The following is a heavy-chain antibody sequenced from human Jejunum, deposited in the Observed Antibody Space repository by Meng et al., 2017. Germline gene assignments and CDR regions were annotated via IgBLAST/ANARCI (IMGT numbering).Heavy chain of an antibody. CDR3: ARGRSIDFRLAKYDY. CDR1: GGSFGTYY. CDR2: INRSGST. J-gene: IGHJ4*02. V-gene: IGHV4-34*01. Sequence: QGQLQQGGAGPLNPSETLSPTCAFNGGSFGTYYWTWFRQSPEKGLEWIGEINRSGSTSSNPSLKSRVAISMDTSKNQFFLRLDSVTAADTAVYYCARGRSIDFRLAKYDYWGQGTLVTVSS. D-gene: IGHD3-3*01.